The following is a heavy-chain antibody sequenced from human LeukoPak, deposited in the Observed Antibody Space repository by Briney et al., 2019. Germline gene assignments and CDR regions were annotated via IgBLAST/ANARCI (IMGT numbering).Heavy chain of an antibody. CDR1: GGSISSYY. CDR3: VAGPYYYDSSGPLVYFDY. CDR2: IYYSGST. V-gene: IGHV4-59*08. J-gene: IGHJ4*02. D-gene: IGHD3-22*01. Sequence: PSETLSLTCTVSGGSISSYYWSWIRQPPGKGLEWIGYIYYSGSTNYNPSLKSRVTISVDTSKNQFSLKLSSVTAADAAVYYSVAGPYYYDSSGPLVYFDYWGQGTLVTVSS.